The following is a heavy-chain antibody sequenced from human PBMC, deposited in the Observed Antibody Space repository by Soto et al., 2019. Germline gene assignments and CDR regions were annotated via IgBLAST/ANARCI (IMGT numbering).Heavy chain of an antibody. Sequence: QVQLVQSGAEVKKPGASVKVSCKASGYTLTNYDISWVRQATGQGLEWMGWVNPNSGKTGYAQKFQGRFTMTRDTSISTADMELSSLRSEDTAVYYCARGSVWGSETSGVFDYWGQGTLVTVSS. J-gene: IGHJ4*02. CDR1: GYTLTNYD. D-gene: IGHD3-16*01. CDR3: ARGSVWGSETSGVFDY. V-gene: IGHV1-8*01. CDR2: VNPNSGKT.